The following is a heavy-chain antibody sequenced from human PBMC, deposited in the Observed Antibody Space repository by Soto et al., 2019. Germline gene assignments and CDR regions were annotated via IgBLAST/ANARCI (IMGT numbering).Heavy chain of an antibody. CDR1: GLTFSTYE. J-gene: IGHJ6*02. V-gene: IGHV3-13*01. D-gene: IGHD3-22*01. Sequence: GGSMRLSCVGFGLTFSTYEMHWVRQNVGKDLEWVSSIGTDDDTYYLDSVRGRFTISREDAKNSLYLQMDSLRAGDTAVYYCARAYYDNSGYPLGGMDVWGQGTMVTVSS. CDR2: IGTDDDT. CDR3: ARAYYDNSGYPLGGMDV.